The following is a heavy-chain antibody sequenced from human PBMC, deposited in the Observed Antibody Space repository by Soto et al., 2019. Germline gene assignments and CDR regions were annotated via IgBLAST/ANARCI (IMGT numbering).Heavy chain of an antibody. J-gene: IGHJ6*02. D-gene: IGHD3-10*02. CDR3: ARNMYYYYVPGSVYGHGV. V-gene: IGHV1-2*02. CDR2: INPKFGDT. Sequence: QVQLVQSGAEVKEPGDSVRVSCEASAYTFTAYYIHWVRQAPGQGLEWMGWINPKFGDTTYAQDFQGRLTLTRDMSIGTVDMVLSTLTSDDTAIYYCARNMYYYYVPGSVYGHGVWGQGNTVNVFS. CDR1: AYTFTAYY.